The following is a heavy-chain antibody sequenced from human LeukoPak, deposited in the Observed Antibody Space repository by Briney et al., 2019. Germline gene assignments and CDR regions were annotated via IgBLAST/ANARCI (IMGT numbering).Heavy chain of an antibody. V-gene: IGHV3-48*01. J-gene: IGHJ4*02. CDR3: ARGLHCSSTSCYNPNFDY. CDR1: GFTFSSYS. Sequence: PGGSLRLSCAASGFTFSSYSMNWVRQAPGKGLEWVSYISSSSSTIYYADSVKGRFTISRDNAKNSLYLQMNSLRAEDTAVYYCARGLHCSSTSCYNPNFDYWGQGTLVTVSS. D-gene: IGHD2-2*02. CDR2: ISSSSSTI.